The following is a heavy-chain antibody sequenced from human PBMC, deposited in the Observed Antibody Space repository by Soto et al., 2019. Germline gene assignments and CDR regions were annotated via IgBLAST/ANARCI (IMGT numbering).Heavy chain of an antibody. Sequence: EAPVKVCCKACGGTISSYAISWVRQAPGQGLEWMGGIIPIFGTANYAQKFQGRVTITADESTSTAYMELSSLRSEDTAVYYCARDRGYYDSSGYYEFDYWGQGTLVTVSS. D-gene: IGHD3-22*01. CDR1: GGTISSYA. V-gene: IGHV1-69*13. CDR2: IIPIFGTA. J-gene: IGHJ4*02. CDR3: ARDRGYYDSSGYYEFDY.